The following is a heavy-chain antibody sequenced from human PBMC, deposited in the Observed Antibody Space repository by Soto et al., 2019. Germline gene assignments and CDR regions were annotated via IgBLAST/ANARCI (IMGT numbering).Heavy chain of an antibody. J-gene: IGHJ4*02. CDR3: TTDRGRRAGYAQDY. CDR2: IKSKTDGGTT. CDR1: GFTFSDAW. V-gene: IGHV3-15*01. D-gene: IGHD5-18*01. Sequence: EVQLVESGGGLVKPGGSLSLSCAASGFTFSDAWMSWVRQAPGKGLEWVGRIKSKTDGGTTDYAEPVKGRFTISRDDSKDTLYLQMNSLKTDDTAVYYCTTDRGRRAGYAQDYWGQGTLVTVSS.